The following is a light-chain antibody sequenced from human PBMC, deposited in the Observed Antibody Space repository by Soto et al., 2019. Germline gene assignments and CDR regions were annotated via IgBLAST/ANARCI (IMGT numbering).Light chain of an antibody. CDR2: DAS. CDR1: QSISSW. J-gene: IGKJ1*01. CDR3: QQYNSFWT. V-gene: IGKV1-5*01. Sequence: MTQSPSTLSASVGDRVTITCRASQSISSWLAWYQQKPGKAPKLLIYDASSLESGVSSRFSGSGSGTEFTLTISRLQPDDFAIYYCQQYNSFWTFGQGTKVDIK.